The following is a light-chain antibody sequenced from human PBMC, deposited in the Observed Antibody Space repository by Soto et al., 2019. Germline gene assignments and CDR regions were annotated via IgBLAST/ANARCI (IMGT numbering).Light chain of an antibody. J-gene: IGKJ5*01. CDR3: QQYGSSPPIT. V-gene: IGKV3-20*01. CDR1: XSVSSSY. Sequence: IVLTQSPGTLSLSPRERXXXXXXXXXSVSSSYLAWYQQKPGQAPRLLIYGASSRATGIPDRFSGSGSGTDFTLTISRLEPEDFAVYYCQQYGSSPPITFGQGTRLEIK. CDR2: GAS.